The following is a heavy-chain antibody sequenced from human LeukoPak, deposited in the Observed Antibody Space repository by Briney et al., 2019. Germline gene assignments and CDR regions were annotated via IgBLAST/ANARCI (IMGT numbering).Heavy chain of an antibody. CDR3: ARTIVGETYDAFDI. J-gene: IGHJ3*02. V-gene: IGHV3-53*01. Sequence: GGSLRLSCAASGFTVSSNYMSWVCQAPGKGLEWVSIIYSGGSPYYADSLKGRFTISRDNSKNTLYLQMNSLRADDTAVYYCARTIVGETYDAFDIWGQGTEVTVSS. CDR2: IYSGGSP. D-gene: IGHD1-26*01. CDR1: GFTVSSNY.